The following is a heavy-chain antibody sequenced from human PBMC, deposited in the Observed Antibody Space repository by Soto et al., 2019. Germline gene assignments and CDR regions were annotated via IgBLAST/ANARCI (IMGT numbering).Heavy chain of an antibody. D-gene: IGHD2-2*01. CDR3: ARSQGSSTSLEIYYYYYYGMDV. Sequence: QVQLVQSGAEVKKPGSSVKVSCKASGGTFSSYAISWVRQAPGQGLEWMGGIIPISDTTNYAQKFQGRVTITADEYTSKAYMEMSRLRSEDTAVYYCARSQGSSTSLEIYYYYYYGMDVWGQGTTVTVSS. CDR2: IIPISDTT. CDR1: GGTFSSYA. V-gene: IGHV1-69*01. J-gene: IGHJ6*02.